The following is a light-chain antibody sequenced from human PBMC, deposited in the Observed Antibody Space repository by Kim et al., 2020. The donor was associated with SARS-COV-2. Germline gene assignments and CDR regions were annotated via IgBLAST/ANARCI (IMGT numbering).Light chain of an antibody. J-gene: IGKJ4*01. CDR1: QSVRSN. V-gene: IGKV3-15*01. CDR2: GAS. Sequence: EIVLPPSPSPLSVSPGERATLSCRASQSVRSNLAWYPQKPGQAPSLLIYGASTRAPGIPARFSGSGSGTEFNLTISSLHSEDFAVYYCQQYNNWPPLTFGGGTKVDIK. CDR3: QQYNNWPPLT.